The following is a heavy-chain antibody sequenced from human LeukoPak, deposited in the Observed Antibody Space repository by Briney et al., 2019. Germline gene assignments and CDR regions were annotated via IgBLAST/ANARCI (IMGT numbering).Heavy chain of an antibody. Sequence: SETLSLTCTVSGGSISSSSYYWGWIRQPPGKGLEWIGSIYYSGSTYYNPSLKSRVTISVDTSKNQFSLKLSSVTAADTAVYYCARDDAFDIWGQGTMVTVSS. CDR2: IYYSGST. J-gene: IGHJ3*02. V-gene: IGHV4-39*07. CDR3: ARDDAFDI. CDR1: GGSISSSSYY.